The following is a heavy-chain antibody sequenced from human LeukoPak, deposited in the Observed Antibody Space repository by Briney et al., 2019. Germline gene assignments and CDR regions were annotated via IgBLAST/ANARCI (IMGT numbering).Heavy chain of an antibody. CDR3: ASGYDILTGPFDY. Sequence: GGSLRLSCAASGFTFSSYAMHWVRQAPGKGLEWVAVISYDGSNKYYADSVKGRFTISRDNSKNTLYLQMNSLRAEDTAVYYCASGYDILTGPFDYWGQGTLVTVSS. D-gene: IGHD3-9*01. V-gene: IGHV3-30-3*01. J-gene: IGHJ4*02. CDR2: ISYDGSNK. CDR1: GFTFSSYA.